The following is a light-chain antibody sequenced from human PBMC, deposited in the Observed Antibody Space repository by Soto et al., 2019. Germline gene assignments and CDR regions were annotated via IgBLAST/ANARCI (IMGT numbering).Light chain of an antibody. V-gene: IGLV2-8*01. CDR3: SSYAGSSNV. J-gene: IGLJ1*01. CDR1: SSDVGGYNY. CDR2: EVS. Sequence: QSALTQPPSASGSPGQSVTISCTGTSSDVGGYNYVSWYQQHPGKAPKLMIYEVSKRPSGVPDRFSGSKSGNTASLTVSGLQAEDEAYYYCSSYAGSSNVFGTGTKLTVL.